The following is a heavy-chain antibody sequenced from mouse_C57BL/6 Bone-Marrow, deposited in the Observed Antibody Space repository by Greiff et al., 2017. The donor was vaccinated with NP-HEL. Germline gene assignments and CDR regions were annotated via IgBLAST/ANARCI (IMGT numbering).Heavy chain of an antibody. CDR3: ARGGLRRGFAY. J-gene: IGHJ3*01. D-gene: IGHD2-4*01. V-gene: IGHV3-1*01. CDR2: ISYSGST. Sequence: EVKLMEPGPGMVKPSQSLTLTCTVTGYSITSGYDWHWIRHFPGNKLEWMGYISYSGSTNYNPSLKSRISITHDTSKNHFFLKLNSVTTEDTATYYCARGGLRRGFAYWGQGTLVTVSA. CDR1: GYSITSGYD.